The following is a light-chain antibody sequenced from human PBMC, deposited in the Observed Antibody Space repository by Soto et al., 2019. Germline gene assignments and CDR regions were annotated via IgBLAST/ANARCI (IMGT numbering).Light chain of an antibody. CDR3: QHYNPYSGP. CDR1: QNIERW. V-gene: IGKV1-5*01. Sequence: DIQMTQSPSTLSASVGDRVTITCRASQNIERWLAWYQQKPGKAPKLLLYDVSSLHRGVPSRFSGSGSGTEFTLTITSLQPDDFATYYCQHYNPYSGPFGQGTKVDI. J-gene: IGKJ1*01. CDR2: DVS.